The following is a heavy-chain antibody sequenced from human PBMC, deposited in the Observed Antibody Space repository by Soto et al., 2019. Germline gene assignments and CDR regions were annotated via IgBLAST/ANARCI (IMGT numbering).Heavy chain of an antibody. D-gene: IGHD2-2*01. CDR2: ISYGGLT. V-gene: IGHV4-59*02. CDR1: GGFVSHSY. J-gene: IGHJ5*02. CDR3: ARKSDQLLWGNWFDP. Sequence: QEQLQESGPGLVKPSETLSLTCTVSGGFVSHSYWAWIRQTPGRGLDWLGSISYGGLTTYNPSLRSRVTMSIDTSKNQFSLKVTSATAADTAVYYCARKSDQLLWGNWFDPWGQGTLVTVSS.